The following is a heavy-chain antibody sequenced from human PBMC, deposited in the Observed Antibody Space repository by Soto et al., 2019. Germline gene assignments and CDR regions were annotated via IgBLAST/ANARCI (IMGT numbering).Heavy chain of an antibody. Sequence: QVQLVESGGGVVQPGRSLRLSCAASGFTFSSYGMHWVRQAPGKGLEWVAVIWYDGSNKYYADSVKGRFTISRDNSKNTLYLQMNSLRAEDTAVYHCARDEYTYGEFDYWGQGTLVTVSS. CDR2: IWYDGSNK. CDR1: GFTFSSYG. J-gene: IGHJ4*02. V-gene: IGHV3-33*01. D-gene: IGHD6-6*01. CDR3: ARDEYTYGEFDY.